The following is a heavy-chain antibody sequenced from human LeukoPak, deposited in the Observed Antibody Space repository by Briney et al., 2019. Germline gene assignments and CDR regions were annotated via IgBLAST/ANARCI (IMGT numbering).Heavy chain of an antibody. J-gene: IGHJ4*02. CDR2: INRDGSEK. D-gene: IGHD2-15*01. V-gene: IGHV3-7*01. Sequence: GGSLRLSCSASRFTFSNNWRSWARQAPGKGLEWVANINRDGSEKYFVDSVKGRFTISRDNSKNTLYLQMNSLRAEDTAVYYCVKESCSLDYWGQGTLVTVSS. CDR1: RFTFSNNW. CDR3: VKESCSLDY.